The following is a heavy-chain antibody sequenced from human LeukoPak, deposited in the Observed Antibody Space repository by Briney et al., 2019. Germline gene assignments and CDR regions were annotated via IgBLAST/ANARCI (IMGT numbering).Heavy chain of an antibody. J-gene: IGHJ4*02. CDR3: AREGGITMVRGVIVY. D-gene: IGHD3-10*01. V-gene: IGHV4-39*07. CDR2: IFYSGST. Sequence: SETLSLTCTVSGGSISSSNYYWGWIRQPPGKGLEWIGSIFYSGSTFYNVSLTSRVTISADTSKNQFSLNLSSVTAADTAVYYCAREGGITMVRGVIVYWGQGTLVTVSS. CDR1: GGSISSSNYY.